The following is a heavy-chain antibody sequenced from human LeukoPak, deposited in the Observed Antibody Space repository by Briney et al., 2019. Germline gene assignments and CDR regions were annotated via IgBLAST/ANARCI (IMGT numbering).Heavy chain of an antibody. CDR1: GFTFTGYF. CDR3: TRDGLSGAAFDY. D-gene: IGHD2/OR15-2a*01. CDR2: IHPNNGGT. V-gene: IGHV1-2*02. Sequence: ASVKVSCKASGFTFTGYFIHWVRQAPGQGLEWMGWIHPNNGGTKYAQKFQGRVTMTRDTSINTDYMELSRLRSDDTALYYCTRDGLSGAAFDYWGQGTLVTVSS. J-gene: IGHJ4*02.